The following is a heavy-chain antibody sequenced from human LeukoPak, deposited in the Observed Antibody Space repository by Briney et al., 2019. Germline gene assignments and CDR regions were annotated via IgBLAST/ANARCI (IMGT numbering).Heavy chain of an antibody. CDR2: INVGNGNT. D-gene: IGHD3-10*01. CDR3: ARASPRSYYGSGSYYNPSGWFDP. CDR1: GYTFTSYA. J-gene: IGHJ5*02. Sequence: ASVKVSCKASGYTFTSYAMHWVRLAPGQRLEWMGWINVGNGNTKYSQKFQGRVTITRDTSASTAYMELSSLRSEDTAVYYCARASPRSYYGSGSYYNPSGWFDPWGQGTLVTVSS. V-gene: IGHV1-3*01.